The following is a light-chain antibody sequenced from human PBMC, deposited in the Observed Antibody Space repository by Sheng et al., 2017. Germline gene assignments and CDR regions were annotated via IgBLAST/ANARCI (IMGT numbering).Light chain of an antibody. CDR1: QSISVW. CDR3: QQYSSYPWT. V-gene: IGKV1-5*03. Sequence: DIQMTQSPSILSASVGDRVIIPCRASQSISVWLAWYQVKPGQAPKLLIYKDSTLESASLESGVPSRFSASGFGTEFTLTISSLQPDDFATYYCQQYSSYPWTFGQGTKVDIK. CDR2: KDS. J-gene: IGKJ1*01.